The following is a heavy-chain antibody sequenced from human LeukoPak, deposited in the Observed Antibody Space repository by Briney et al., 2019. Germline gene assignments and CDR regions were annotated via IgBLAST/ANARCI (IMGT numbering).Heavy chain of an antibody. CDR3: ATSVRGYCSSTSCYLDAFDI. CDR2: IYTSGST. J-gene: IGHJ3*02. Sequence: SETLSLTCTVSGGSISSGSYYWSWIRQPAGKGLEWIGRIYTSGSTNYNPSLKSRVTISVDTSKNQFSLKLSSVTAADTAVYYCATSVRGYCSSTSCYLDAFDIWGQGTMVTVSS. CDR1: GGSISSGSYY. D-gene: IGHD2-2*01. V-gene: IGHV4-61*02.